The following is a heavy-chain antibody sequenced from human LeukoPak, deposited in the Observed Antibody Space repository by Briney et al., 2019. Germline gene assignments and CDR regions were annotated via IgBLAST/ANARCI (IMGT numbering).Heavy chain of an antibody. CDR1: GFTFSSYA. CDR2: ISYDGSNK. CDR3: ARDLSAAAGTGYFDY. J-gene: IGHJ4*02. V-gene: IGHV3-30-3*01. Sequence: QSGGSLRLSCAASGFTFSSYAMHWVRQALGKGLEWVAVISYDGSNKYYADSVKGRFTISRDNSKNTLYLQMNSLRAEDTAVYYCARDLSAAAGTGYFDYWGQGTLVTVSS. D-gene: IGHD6-13*01.